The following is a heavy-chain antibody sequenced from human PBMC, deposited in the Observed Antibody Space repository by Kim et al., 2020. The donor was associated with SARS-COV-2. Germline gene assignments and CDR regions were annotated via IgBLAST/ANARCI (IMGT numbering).Heavy chain of an antibody. Sequence: GGSLRLSCAASGFTFSSFAMSWVRQAPGKGLEWVSSISGSGAYTYYADSVKGRFTISRDNSKNTLYVQMNRLRAEDTAVYYCAKNGPGEYYMDGWGKGTT. CDR3: AKNGPGEYYMDG. V-gene: IGHV3-23*01. CDR2: ISGSGAYT. CDR1: GFTFSSFA. D-gene: IGHD2-8*01. J-gene: IGHJ6*03.